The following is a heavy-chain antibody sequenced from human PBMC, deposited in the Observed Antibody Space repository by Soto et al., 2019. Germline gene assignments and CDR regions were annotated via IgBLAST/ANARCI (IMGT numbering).Heavy chain of an antibody. V-gene: IGHV1-69*06. CDR3: ARASSGVNHAFDI. CDR1: GGTFSSYA. CDR2: IIPIFGTS. J-gene: IGHJ3*02. D-gene: IGHD1-26*01. Sequence: QVQLVQSGAEVKKPGSSVKVSCKASGGTFSSYAISWVRQAPGQGLEWMGGIIPIFGTSNYAQKFQGRVTITANKSTSTAHMELSSMRSEDTAVYYGARASSGVNHAFDIWGQGTMVTVSS.